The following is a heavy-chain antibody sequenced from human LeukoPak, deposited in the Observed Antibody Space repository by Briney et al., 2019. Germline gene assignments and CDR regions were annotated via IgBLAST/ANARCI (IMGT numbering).Heavy chain of an antibody. V-gene: IGHV4-38-2*02. CDR1: GYSISNAYY. CDR3: ARAEYSSTPDY. Sequence: SETLSLTCSVSGYSISNAYYWGWIRQPPGKGLEWIGSIYYSGSIFYNPSLKSRVTISVDTSKNQFSLKLSSVTAADTAVYYCARAEYSSTPDYWGQGTLVTVSS. CDR2: IYYSGSI. J-gene: IGHJ4*02. D-gene: IGHD6-13*01.